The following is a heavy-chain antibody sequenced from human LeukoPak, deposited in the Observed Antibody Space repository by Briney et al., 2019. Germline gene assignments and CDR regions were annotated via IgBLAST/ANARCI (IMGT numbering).Heavy chain of an antibody. CDR3: ARGYSGKNGAFDI. CDR1: GFTFSSYS. V-gene: IGHV3-21*01. D-gene: IGHD1-26*01. CDR2: ISSSSSYI. Sequence: GGSLRLSCAASGFTFSSYSMNWVRQAPGKGLEWVSSISSSSSYIYYADSVKGRFTISRDNAKNSLYLQMNSLRAEDTAVYYCARGYSGKNGAFDIWGQGTMVTVSS. J-gene: IGHJ3*02.